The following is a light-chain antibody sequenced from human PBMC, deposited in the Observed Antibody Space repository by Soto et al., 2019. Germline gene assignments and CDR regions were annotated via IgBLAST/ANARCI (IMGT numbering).Light chain of an antibody. CDR3: QQRGNWPPT. CDR2: DAS. Sequence: EVVLTQSPATLSLSPGERATLSCRASQSLSSYLAWYQQKPGQAPRLLIYDASNRATDIPARFSGSGSGTDFTLTISGLEPEDFAVYFCQQRGNWPPTFGPGTKVDIK. J-gene: IGKJ3*01. V-gene: IGKV3-11*01. CDR1: QSLSSY.